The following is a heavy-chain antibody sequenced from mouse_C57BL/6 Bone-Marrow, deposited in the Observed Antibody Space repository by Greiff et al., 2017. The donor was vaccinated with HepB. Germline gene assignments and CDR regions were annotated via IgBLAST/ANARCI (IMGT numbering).Heavy chain of an antibody. V-gene: IGHV1-52*01. Sequence: QVQLQQPGAELVRPGSSVKLSCKASGYTFTSYWMHWVKQRPIQGLEWIGNIDPSDSETHYNQKFKDKATLTVDKSSSTAYMQLSSLTSEDSAVYYCAIYYGNSLNYFDYWGQGTTLTVSS. J-gene: IGHJ2*01. D-gene: IGHD2-1*01. CDR2: IDPSDSET. CDR1: GYTFTSYW. CDR3: AIYYGNSLNYFDY.